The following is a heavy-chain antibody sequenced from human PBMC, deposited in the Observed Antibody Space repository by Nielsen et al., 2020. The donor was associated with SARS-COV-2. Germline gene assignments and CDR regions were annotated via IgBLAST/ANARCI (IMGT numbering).Heavy chain of an antibody. CDR3: ACTRGYSGYPRGDV. CDR1: GGTFSSYA. CDR2: IIPIFGTA. D-gene: IGHD5-12*01. V-gene: IGHV1-69*06. J-gene: IGHJ6*02. Sequence: SVKVSCKASGGTFSSYAISWVRQAPGQGLEWMGGIIPIFGTANYAQKFQGRVTITADKSTSTAYMELSSLRSEDTAVYYCACTRGYSGYPRGDVWGQGTTVTVSS.